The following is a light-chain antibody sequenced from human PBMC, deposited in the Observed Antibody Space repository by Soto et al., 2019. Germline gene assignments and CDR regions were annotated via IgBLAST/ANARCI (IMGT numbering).Light chain of an antibody. CDR1: QSISSW. CDR3: QQYNSYPRT. V-gene: IGKV1-5*03. J-gene: IGKJ1*01. CDR2: KAS. Sequence: DIQMTQSPSTLSASVGDRVTITCRASQSISSWLAWYQQKPGKAPKLLIYKASSLESGVPSRFSGSGSGTEVTLTISSPQPDDFATYCCQQYNSYPRTFGQGTKVEIK.